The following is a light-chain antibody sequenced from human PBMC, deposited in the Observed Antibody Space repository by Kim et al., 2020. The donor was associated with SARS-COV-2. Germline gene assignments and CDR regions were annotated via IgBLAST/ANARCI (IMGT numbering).Light chain of an antibody. CDR3: QQYNGYPRT. V-gene: IGKV1-5*01. Sequence: GDRVTISCRASQSISGWLAWYQQKPGKAPNLLIYDASSLKSGVPSRFSGSGSGTEFTLAISSLQPDDFATYYCQQYNGYPRTFGQGTKV. CDR1: QSISGW. CDR2: DAS. J-gene: IGKJ1*01.